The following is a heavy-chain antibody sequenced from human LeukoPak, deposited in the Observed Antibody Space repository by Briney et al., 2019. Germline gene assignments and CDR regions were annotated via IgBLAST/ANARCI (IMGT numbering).Heavy chain of an antibody. CDR1: GGAFSSYA. V-gene: IGHV1-69*04. D-gene: IGHD2-15*01. Sequence: GGSVKDSCKASGGAFSSYAIGWVGQAPGQGRYGMGRIIPIFGIANYARKFQGRVTSAADKSTSTAYMELSSLRSEDTAVYYCAREFVVVVAAHWGYDYYGMDVWGQGTTVTASS. CDR2: IIPIFGIA. CDR3: AREFVVVVAAHWGYDYYGMDV. J-gene: IGHJ6*02.